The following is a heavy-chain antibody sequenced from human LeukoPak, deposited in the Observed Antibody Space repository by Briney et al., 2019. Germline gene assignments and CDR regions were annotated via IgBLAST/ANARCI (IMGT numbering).Heavy chain of an antibody. V-gene: IGHV3-23*01. CDR2: ISNNGRST. J-gene: IGHJ4*02. Sequence: QTGGSLRLSCAVSGFTFSSHAMSWVRQAPGKGLEWVSAISNNGRSTYYADSVKGRFTISRDNSKNTLYLQMNSLRAEDTAVYYCANQRTVVTFRGGSGGHHYDYWGQGTLVTVSS. CDR1: GFTFSSHA. CDR3: ANQRTVVTFRGGSGGHHYDY. D-gene: IGHD4-23*01.